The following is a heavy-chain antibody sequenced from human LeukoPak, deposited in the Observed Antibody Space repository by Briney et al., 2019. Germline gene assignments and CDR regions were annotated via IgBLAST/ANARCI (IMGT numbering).Heavy chain of an antibody. D-gene: IGHD1-26*01. Sequence: SETLPLTCTVSGGSVSSGSYYWSWIRQPPGKGLEWIGYIYYSGSTNYNPSLKSRVTISVDTSKNQFSLKLSSVTAADTAVYYCARDPTVGATTWGQGTLVTVSS. CDR1: GGSVSSGSYY. J-gene: IGHJ4*02. CDR2: IYYSGST. V-gene: IGHV4-61*01. CDR3: ARDPTVGATT.